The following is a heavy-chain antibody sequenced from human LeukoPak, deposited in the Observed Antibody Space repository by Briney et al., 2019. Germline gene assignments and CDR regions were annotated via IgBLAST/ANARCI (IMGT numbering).Heavy chain of an antibody. J-gene: IGHJ5*02. CDR1: GDYFSGYY. Sequence: SETLSLTCAVYGDYFSGYYWSWVRQPPGKGLEWVGEINHSESTNYKPSLKSPVTISVDTSKNQFSLQLNSVTPEDTSVYYCARSSRYYDKALSGFDPWGQGTLVTVSS. CDR3: ARSSRYYDKALSGFDP. V-gene: IGHV4-34*01. D-gene: IGHD3-22*01. CDR2: INHSEST.